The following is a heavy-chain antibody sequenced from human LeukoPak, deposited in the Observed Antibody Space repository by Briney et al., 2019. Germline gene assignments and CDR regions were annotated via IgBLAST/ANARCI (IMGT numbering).Heavy chain of an antibody. CDR2: ISASGGNT. CDR3: AEDRIAVDGTDRFEYFDY. CDR1: GFTFSSYA. Sequence: PGGSLRLSCAASGFTFSSYAMSWVRQAPGKGLEWVSAISASGGNTYYADSVKGRFTISRDKSKNTLYLQLNGLRAEDTAVYYCAEDRIAVDGTDRFEYFDYWGQGTLVTVSS. D-gene: IGHD6-19*01. J-gene: IGHJ4*02. V-gene: IGHV3-23*01.